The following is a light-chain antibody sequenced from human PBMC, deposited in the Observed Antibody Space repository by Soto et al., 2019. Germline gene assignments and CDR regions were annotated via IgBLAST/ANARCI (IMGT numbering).Light chain of an antibody. CDR3: SSYTRTSTLGVV. V-gene: IGLV2-14*01. CDR2: DVS. Sequence: QSVLTQPASVSGSPGQSITISCTGTSSDVGGYNYVSWYQQHPGKAPKLMIYDVSNRPSGISNRFSGSKSGNTASLTISGLQAEDEADYYCSSYTRTSTLGVVFGGGTKLTVL. J-gene: IGLJ2*01. CDR1: SSDVGGYNY.